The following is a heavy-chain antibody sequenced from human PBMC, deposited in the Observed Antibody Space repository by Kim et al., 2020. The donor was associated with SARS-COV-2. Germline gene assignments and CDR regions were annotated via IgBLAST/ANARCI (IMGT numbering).Heavy chain of an antibody. J-gene: IGHJ6*02. D-gene: IGHD3-22*01. V-gene: IGHV4-61*02. CDR2: IYTSGST. CDR3: AREIVLCMDV. Sequence: SETLSLTCTVSGGSISSGSYYWSWIRQPAGKGLEWIGRIYTSGSTNYNPSLKSRVTISVDTSKNQFSLKLSSVTAADTAVYYCAREIVLCMDVWGQGTTVTVSS. CDR1: GGSISSGSYY.